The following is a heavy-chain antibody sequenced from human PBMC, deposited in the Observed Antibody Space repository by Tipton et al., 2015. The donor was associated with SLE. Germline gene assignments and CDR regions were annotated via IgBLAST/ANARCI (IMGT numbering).Heavy chain of an antibody. CDR2: INHSGST. Sequence: TLSLTCAVYGGSFSGYYWSWIRQPPGKGLEWIGEINHSGSTNYNPSLKSRVTMSVDTSENQFSLKLTSVTAADTAIYYCARGDLELSLDYWGQGTLVTVSS. CDR1: GGSFSGYY. J-gene: IGHJ4*02. CDR3: ARGDLELSLDY. D-gene: IGHD3-3*01. V-gene: IGHV4-34*09.